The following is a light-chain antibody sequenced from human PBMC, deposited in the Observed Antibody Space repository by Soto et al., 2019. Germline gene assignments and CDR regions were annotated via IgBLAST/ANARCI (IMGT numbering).Light chain of an antibody. CDR2: DAS. V-gene: IGKV3-11*01. J-gene: IGKJ1*01. CDR1: QSVSSY. Sequence: DIVLTQSPATLSLSPGERATLSCRASQSVSSYLAWYQQKPGQAPRLLIYDASNTATGIPARFSGSGCGTDITLTISCLEPEDFAVYYCQQRSNWLWTFGQGTKVEIK. CDR3: QQRSNWLWT.